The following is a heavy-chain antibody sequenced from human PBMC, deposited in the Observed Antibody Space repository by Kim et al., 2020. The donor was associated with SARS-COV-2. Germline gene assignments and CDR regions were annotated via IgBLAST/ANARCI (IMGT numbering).Heavy chain of an antibody. CDR3: ARDSSGWFWPFQH. D-gene: IGHD6-19*01. CDR2: IYYSGST. CDR1: GGSISSSSYY. J-gene: IGHJ1*01. Sequence: SETLSLTCTVSGGSISSSSYYWGWIRQPPGKGLEWIGSIYYSGSTYYNPSLKSRVTISVDTSKNQFSLKLSSVTAADTAVYYCARDSSGWFWPFQHWGQGTLVTVSS. V-gene: IGHV4-39*01.